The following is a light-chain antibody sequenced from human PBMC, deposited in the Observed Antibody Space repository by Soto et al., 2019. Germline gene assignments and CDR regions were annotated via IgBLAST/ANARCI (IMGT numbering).Light chain of an antibody. J-gene: IGKJ2*01. V-gene: IGKV3-11*01. CDR1: QSVSSY. CDR2: DAS. CDR3: QQRSNWPYT. Sequence: EIVLTQSPATLSLSPGERATLSCRASQSVSSYLAWYQHKPGQAPRLLIDDASNRATGIPAKFSGSGSGTEVTLTISSLEPEDFAVYYCQQRSNWPYTFGQGTKLEIK.